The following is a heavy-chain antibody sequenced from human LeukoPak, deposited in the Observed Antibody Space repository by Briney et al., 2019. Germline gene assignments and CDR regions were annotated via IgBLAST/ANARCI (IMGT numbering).Heavy chain of an antibody. CDR3: ARSQWLSQTTYYYYYMDV. J-gene: IGHJ6*03. CDR1: GGAFSSYA. D-gene: IGHD3-22*01. V-gene: IGHV1-69*13. Sequence: SVKVSCKASGGAFSSYAISWVRQAPGQGLEWMGGIIPIFGTANYAQKFQGRVTITADESTSTAYMELSSLRSEDTAVYYCARSQWLSQTTYYYYYMDVWGKGTTVTVSS. CDR2: IIPIFGTA.